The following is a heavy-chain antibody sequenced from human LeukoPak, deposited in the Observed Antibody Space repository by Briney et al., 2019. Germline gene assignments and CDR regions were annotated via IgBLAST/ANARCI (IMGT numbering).Heavy chain of an antibody. CDR2: IYHSGST. CDR3: ARGNSGSYYSLDY. Sequence: PSETLSLTCAVSGGSISSGGYSWSWIRQPPGKGLEWIGYIYHSGSTYYNPSLKSRVTISVDRSKHQFSLKLSSVTAADTAVYYCARGNSGSYYSLDYWGQGTLVTVSS. J-gene: IGHJ4*02. V-gene: IGHV4-30-2*01. CDR1: GGSISSGGYS. D-gene: IGHD3-10*01.